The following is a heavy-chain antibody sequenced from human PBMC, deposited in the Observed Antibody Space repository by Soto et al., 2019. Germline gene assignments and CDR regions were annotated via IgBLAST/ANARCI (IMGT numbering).Heavy chain of an antibody. CDR2: IDPSDSYT. CDR1: GYSFSSYW. J-gene: IGHJ3*02. D-gene: IGHD2-2*01. Sequence: HGESPKISFKGSGYSFSSYWISWVRQMPGKALECTGRIDPSDSYTNYSPSLQGNVTISADKSISPDYLQWSSLKACDTAIYFCARTLGYCRSTCSYYARGAFDISGQGTMVTV. CDR3: ARTLGYCRSTCSYYARGAFDI. V-gene: IGHV5-10-1*01.